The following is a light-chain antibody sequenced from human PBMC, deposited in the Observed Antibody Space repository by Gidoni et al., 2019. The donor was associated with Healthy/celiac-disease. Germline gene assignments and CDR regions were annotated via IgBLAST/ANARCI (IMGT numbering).Light chain of an antibody. V-gene: IGLV3-19*01. CDR2: GKN. Sequence: SSELTQDPAVSVDLGQTVRITFQGDSLRSYYASWYQQKPGQAPVLVIYGKNNRPSGIPDRFSGSSAGNTASLTITGAQAEDEADYYCNSRDSSGNHVVFGGGTKLTV. CDR1: SLRSYY. CDR3: NSRDSSGNHVV. J-gene: IGLJ2*01.